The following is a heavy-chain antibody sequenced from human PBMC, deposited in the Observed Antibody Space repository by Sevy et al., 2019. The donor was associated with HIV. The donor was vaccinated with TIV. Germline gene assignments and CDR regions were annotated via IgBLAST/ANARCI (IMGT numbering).Heavy chain of an antibody. V-gene: IGHV3-30*02. J-gene: IGHJ5*02. CDR2: IRYDGSNK. CDR3: ARGTPAFCTGGVCFNWFDP. CDR1: RFSFNGYG. Sequence: GGSLRPSCAASRFSFNGYGMHWVRQAPGKGLEWVAFIRYDGSNKYYADSVKGRFTISRDDSKNTLYLQMNSLRAEETALYYCARGTPAFCTGGVCFNWFDPWGQGTLVTVSS. D-gene: IGHD2-8*02.